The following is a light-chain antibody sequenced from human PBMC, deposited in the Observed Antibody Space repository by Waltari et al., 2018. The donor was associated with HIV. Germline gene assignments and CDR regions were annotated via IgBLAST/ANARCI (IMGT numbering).Light chain of an antibody. V-gene: IGKV1-9*01. Sequence: DIQLTQSPSFLSASVGDRVTITCRASQGISSYLAWYQQKPGKAPKLLIYAASSLQSGVPSRFSGSGSGTEFTLTISSLQPEDFATYYCQQLNSYPHSFGQGTKLGSN. CDR2: AAS. CDR1: QGISSY. J-gene: IGKJ2*03. CDR3: QQLNSYPHS.